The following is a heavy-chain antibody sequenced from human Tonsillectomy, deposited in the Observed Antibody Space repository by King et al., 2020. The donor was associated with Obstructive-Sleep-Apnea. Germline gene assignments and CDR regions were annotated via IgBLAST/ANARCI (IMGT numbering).Heavy chain of an antibody. CDR2: ISWNSGSI. J-gene: IGHJ4*02. CDR3: AKAFGYSYGPFDY. Sequence: EVQLVESGGGLVQPGRSLRLSCAASGFTFVDYAMHWVRQAPGKGLEWVSGISWNSGSIGYADSVKGRFTISRDNAKNSLYLQMNSLRAEDTALYYCAKAFGYSYGPFDYWGQGTLVTVSS. CDR1: GFTFVDYA. V-gene: IGHV3-9*01. D-gene: IGHD5-18*01.